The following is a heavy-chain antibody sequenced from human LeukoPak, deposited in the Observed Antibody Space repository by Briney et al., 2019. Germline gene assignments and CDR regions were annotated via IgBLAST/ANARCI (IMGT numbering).Heavy chain of an antibody. D-gene: IGHD3-22*01. CDR1: GGSISSGGYY. V-gene: IGHV4-31*03. J-gene: IGHJ5*02. CDR2: IYYSGST. Sequence: PSQTLSLTCTVSGGSISSGGYYWSWIRQHPGKGLEWIGYIYYSGSTYYNPSLKSRVTISVDTSKNQFSLKLSSVTAADTAVYYCARGRSITMIVVVITRNWFDPWGQGTLVTVSS. CDR3: ARGRSITMIVVVITRNWFDP.